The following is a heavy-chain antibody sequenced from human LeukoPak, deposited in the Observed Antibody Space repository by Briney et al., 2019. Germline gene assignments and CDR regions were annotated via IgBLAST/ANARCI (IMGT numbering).Heavy chain of an antibody. CDR2: IYYSGST. CDR3: ARHVEYSSSSEANFDY. D-gene: IGHD6-6*01. Sequence: SETLSPTCTVSGGSISSYYWSWIRQPPGKGLEWIGYIYYSGSTNYNPSLKSRVTTSVDTSKNQFSLKLSSVTAADTAVYYCARHVEYSSSSEANFDYWGQGTLVTVSS. J-gene: IGHJ4*02. CDR1: GGSISSYY. V-gene: IGHV4-59*08.